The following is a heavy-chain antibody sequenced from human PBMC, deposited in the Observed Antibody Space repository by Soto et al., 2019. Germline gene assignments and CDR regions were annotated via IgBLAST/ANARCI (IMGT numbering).Heavy chain of an antibody. CDR2: IYYSGST. D-gene: IGHD3-3*01. CDR3: ARDPGHDFRGAYPASFYYHYGMDV. CDR1: GGSISSYY. Sequence: PSETLSLTCTVSGGSISSYYWSWIRQPPGKGLEWIGYIYYSGSTNYNPSLKSRVTISVDTSKNQLSLKLSSVTAADTAVYYCARDPGHDFRGAYPASFYYHYGMDVRGQGTTVTV. J-gene: IGHJ6*02. V-gene: IGHV4-59*01.